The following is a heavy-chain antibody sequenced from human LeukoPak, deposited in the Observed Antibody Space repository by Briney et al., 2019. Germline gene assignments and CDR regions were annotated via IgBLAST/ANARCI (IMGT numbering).Heavy chain of an antibody. V-gene: IGHV3-48*03. D-gene: IGHD3-10*02. J-gene: IGHJ6*04. CDR1: GFTFSSYE. Sequence: GGSLRLSCAASGFTFSSYEMHWPRQATAEGLEWVSYISSSDSPMYYADSVNGRFTISIDNAKNALYLQVNGLRAEDTAVYYCAELGITMIGGVWGKGTTVTISS. CDR3: AELGITMIGGV. CDR2: ISSSDSPM.